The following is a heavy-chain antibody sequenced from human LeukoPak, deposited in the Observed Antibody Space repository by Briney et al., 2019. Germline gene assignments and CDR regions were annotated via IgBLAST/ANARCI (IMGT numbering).Heavy chain of an antibody. CDR3: ASTRQQLVPVLRFDY. V-gene: IGHV1-69*13. J-gene: IGHJ4*02. Sequence: ASVKVSCKASGGTFSSYAISWVRQAPGQGLEWMGGIIPIFGTANYAQKFQGRVTITADESTSTAYMELSSLRSGDTAVYYCASTRQQLVPVLRFDYWGQGTLVTVSS. CDR2: IIPIFGTA. D-gene: IGHD6-13*01. CDR1: GGTFSSYA.